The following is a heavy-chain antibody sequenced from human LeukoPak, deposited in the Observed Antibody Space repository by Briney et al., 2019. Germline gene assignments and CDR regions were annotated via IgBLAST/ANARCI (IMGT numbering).Heavy chain of an antibody. Sequence: PSETLSLTCSVSGDSVTSSYCNWIRQPPGKGLEWIGYVSSDGTTNYTPSLRSRLIMSVDTAKNDISLILTSVTASDTAIYYCARLDCFVEGCYNHWGRGTLVTVSS. V-gene: IGHV4-59*08. J-gene: IGHJ4*02. CDR3: ARLDCFVEGCYNH. CDR1: GDSVTSSY. CDR2: VSSDGTT. D-gene: IGHD2-15*01.